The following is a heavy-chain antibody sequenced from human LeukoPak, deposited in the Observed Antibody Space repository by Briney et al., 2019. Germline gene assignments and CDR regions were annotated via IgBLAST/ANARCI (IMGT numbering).Heavy chain of an antibody. CDR3: ARDRGRFGELRTWYFDY. CDR2: ISGSGGST. V-gene: IGHV3-23*01. D-gene: IGHD3-10*01. J-gene: IGHJ4*02. Sequence: GGSLRLSCAASGFTFSSYGMSWVRQAPGKGLEWVSAISGSGGSTYYADSVKGRFTISRDNAKNSLYLQMNSLRAEDTALYYCARDRGRFGELRTWYFDYWGQGTLVTVSS. CDR1: GFTFSSYG.